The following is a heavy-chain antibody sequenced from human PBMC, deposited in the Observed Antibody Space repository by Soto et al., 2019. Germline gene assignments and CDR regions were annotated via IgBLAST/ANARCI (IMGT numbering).Heavy chain of an antibody. J-gene: IGHJ4*02. Sequence: QVQLQESGPGLVRPSETLSLTCTVSGASVSGGYYYWSWIRQPPGKGLEWIGEINHSGSTNYNPSLKRRVTISVDTSKNQFSLKLSSVTAADTAVYYCARGERRLRSLGKIAARPAGDGVVYFDYWGQGTLVTVSS. V-gene: IGHV4-61*01. D-gene: IGHD6-6*01. CDR1: GASVSGGYYY. CDR3: ARGERRLRSLGKIAARPAGDGVVYFDY. CDR2: INHSGST.